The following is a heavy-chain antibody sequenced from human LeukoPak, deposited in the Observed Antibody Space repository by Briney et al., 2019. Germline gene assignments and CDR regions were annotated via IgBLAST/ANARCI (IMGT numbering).Heavy chain of an antibody. Sequence: ASVNVSCKASGYTFTSYGISWLRQAPGQGLEWMGWTSAYNCNTNYAQKLQGRVTMTTDTSTSTAYMELRSLRSDDTAVYYCAREQYYYGAGSYYFDYWGQGTLVTVSS. J-gene: IGHJ4*02. CDR3: AREQYYYGAGSYYFDY. CDR1: GYTFTSYG. CDR2: TSAYNCNT. D-gene: IGHD3-10*01. V-gene: IGHV1-18*01.